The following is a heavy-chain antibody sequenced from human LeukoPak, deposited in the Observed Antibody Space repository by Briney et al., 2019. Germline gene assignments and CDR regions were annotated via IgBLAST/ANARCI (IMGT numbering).Heavy chain of an antibody. V-gene: IGHV3-7*01. D-gene: IGHD3-10*01. CDR2: IKQDGSEK. J-gene: IGHJ4*02. CDR3: ARGPSGVLGFDY. Sequence: GGSLRLSCAASGFTFSSYWMSWVRQAPGKGLEWVANIKQDGSEKYYVDSVKGRFTISRDNAKNSLFLQIDSLRAEDTAVYYCARGPSGVLGFDYWGQGTLVTVSS. CDR1: GFTFSSYW.